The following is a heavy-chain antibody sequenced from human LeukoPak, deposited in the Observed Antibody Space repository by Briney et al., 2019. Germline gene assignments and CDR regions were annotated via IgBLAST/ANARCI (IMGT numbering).Heavy chain of an antibody. D-gene: IGHD6-13*01. Sequence: ASVKVSCKASGYTFTSYYMHWVRQAPGQGLEWMGIINPSGGSTSYAQKFQGRVTMTRDTSTSTVYMELSSLRSEDTAVYYCARGEIGIAAAGTDYYYYMDVWGKGTTVTVSS. CDR3: ARGEIGIAAAGTDYYYYMDV. V-gene: IGHV1-46*01. CDR2: INPSGGST. J-gene: IGHJ6*03. CDR1: GYTFTSYY.